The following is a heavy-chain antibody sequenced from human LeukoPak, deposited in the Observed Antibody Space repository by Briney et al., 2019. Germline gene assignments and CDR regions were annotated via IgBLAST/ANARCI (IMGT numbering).Heavy chain of an antibody. D-gene: IGHD2-2*01. CDR2: ISAGGGAT. CDR3: AKGGSPAMLDY. J-gene: IGHJ4*02. Sequence: GGPLRLSCAASGFTFSNYAMSWVRQAPGKGLEWVSAISAGGGATYYADSVKGRFTISRDNSKNTLYLQMNSLRADDTAVYYCAKGGSPAMLDYWGQGTLVPVSS. CDR1: GFTFSNYA. V-gene: IGHV3-23*01.